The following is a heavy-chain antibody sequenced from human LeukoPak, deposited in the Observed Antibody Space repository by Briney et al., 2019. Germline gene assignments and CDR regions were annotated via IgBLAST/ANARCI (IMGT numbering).Heavy chain of an antibody. V-gene: IGHV4-34*01. Sequence: KPSETPSLTCAVSDGSFSGYYWTWIRQSPGKGLEWIGEINHGGATKYNPSLKSRVTISVDTSKNQFSLRVSSVTAADMGVYYCARLTVTTIDNLRALMYYYYYMEVWGKGTTVTISS. D-gene: IGHD4-17*01. CDR3: ARLTVTTIDNLRALMYYYYYMEV. J-gene: IGHJ6*03. CDR2: INHGGAT. CDR1: DGSFSGYY.